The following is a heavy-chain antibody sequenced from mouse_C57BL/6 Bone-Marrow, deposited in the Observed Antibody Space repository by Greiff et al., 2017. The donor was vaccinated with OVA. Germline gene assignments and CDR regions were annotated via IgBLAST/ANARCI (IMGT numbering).Heavy chain of an antibody. CDR3: ARSSNCFHYYAMDY. Sequence: VQLQQSGPELVKPGASVKISCKASGYSFTDYNMNWVKQSNGKSLEWIGVLNPNYGTTSYNQKFKGKATLTVDQSSSTAYMQLNSLTFEDSAVYYCARSSNCFHYYAMDYWGQGTSVTVSS. J-gene: IGHJ4*01. D-gene: IGHD4-1*01. V-gene: IGHV1-39*01. CDR2: LNPNYGTT. CDR1: GYSFTDYN.